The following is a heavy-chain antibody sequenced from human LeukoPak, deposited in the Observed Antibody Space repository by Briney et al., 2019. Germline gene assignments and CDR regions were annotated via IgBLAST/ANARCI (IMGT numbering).Heavy chain of an antibody. V-gene: IGHV3-48*03. CDR1: GFTFSSYE. D-gene: IGHD4-23*01. CDR2: ISGGGETR. J-gene: IGHJ4*02. Sequence: GGSLRLSCAASGFTFSSYEMNWVRQAPGKGLEWVSYISGGGETRYYADSVKGRFTISRDNGKNSLYLQMNSLRVEDTAVYYCARDASGGNLPFDYWGQGTPVTVSS. CDR3: ARDASGGNLPFDY.